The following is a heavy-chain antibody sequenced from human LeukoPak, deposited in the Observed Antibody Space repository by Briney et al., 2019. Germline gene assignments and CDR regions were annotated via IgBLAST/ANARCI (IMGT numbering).Heavy chain of an antibody. CDR2: ISGSGGST. CDR1: GFTFSSYA. J-gene: IGHJ4*02. Sequence: GGSLRLFCAASGFTFSSYAMSWVRQAPGKGLEWVSAISGSGGSTYYADSVKGRFTISRDNSKNTLYLQMNSLRAGDTAVYYCAKAETIYCSGGSCHSGYWGQGTLVTVSS. V-gene: IGHV3-23*01. D-gene: IGHD2-15*01. CDR3: AKAETIYCSGGSCHSGY.